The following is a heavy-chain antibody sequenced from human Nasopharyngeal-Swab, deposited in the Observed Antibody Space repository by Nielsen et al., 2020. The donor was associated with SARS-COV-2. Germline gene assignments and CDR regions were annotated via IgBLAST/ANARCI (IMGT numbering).Heavy chain of an antibody. CDR3: GRVGDNWNDGDDY. D-gene: IGHD1-20*01. V-gene: IGHV1-18*01. CDR1: GYTFTSYG. J-gene: IGHJ4*02. CDR2: ISAYNGNT. Sequence: ASVHVSCQASGYTFTSYGISWLRQAPGQGLEWMGWISAYNGNTNYAQKLQGRVTMTTDTSTRTAYMELRSLRSDDTAVYYCGRVGDNWNDGDDYWGQGTLVTVSS.